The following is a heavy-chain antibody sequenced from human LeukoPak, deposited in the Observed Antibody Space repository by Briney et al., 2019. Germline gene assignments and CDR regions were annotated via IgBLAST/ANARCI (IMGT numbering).Heavy chain of an antibody. CDR3: ARDLRGSSTYKTV. Sequence: GGSLRLSCTASGFTFSTYAMSWVRQAPGKGLEWVSSIRGSGGDTYYADSVKGRFTISRDNSRNTVYLQMRSLRTEDTGFYYCARDLRGSSTYKTVWGQGTLVTVSS. CDR1: GFTFSTYA. J-gene: IGHJ4*02. D-gene: IGHD3-16*01. V-gene: IGHV3-23*01. CDR2: IRGSGGDT.